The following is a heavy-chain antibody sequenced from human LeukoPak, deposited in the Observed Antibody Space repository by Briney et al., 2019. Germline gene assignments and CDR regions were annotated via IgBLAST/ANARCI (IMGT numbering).Heavy chain of an antibody. CDR1: GGSISSYY. V-gene: IGHV4-4*07. J-gene: IGHJ4*02. CDR2: IHTSGST. D-gene: IGHD3-22*01. CDR3: ARDRYYYDSSARYFDY. Sequence: SETLSHTCTVSGGSISSYYWGWIRQPAGKGLEWIGRIHTSGSTNYSPSLKSRVTMPVDTSKNQFSLKLSSVTAADTAVYYCARDRYYYDSSARYFDYWGQGTLVTVSS.